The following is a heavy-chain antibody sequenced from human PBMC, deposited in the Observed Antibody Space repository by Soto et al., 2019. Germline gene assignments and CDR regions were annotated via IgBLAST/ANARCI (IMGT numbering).Heavy chain of an antibody. D-gene: IGHD3-16*01. CDR2: ISFDESDR. J-gene: IGHJ4*02. CDR1: GFTLNGCA. V-gene: IGHV3-30-3*01. Sequence: QVQLVESGGGMVQPGRSLRLSCAATGFTLNGCAMHWVRQAPGKGLEWVAGISFDESDRFYADSVKGRFTISRDNSKYTLFLQMNRLRAEDTAGYYCARDWGRVAPRGVDYWGQGTLVTVSS. CDR3: ARDWGRVAPRGVDY.